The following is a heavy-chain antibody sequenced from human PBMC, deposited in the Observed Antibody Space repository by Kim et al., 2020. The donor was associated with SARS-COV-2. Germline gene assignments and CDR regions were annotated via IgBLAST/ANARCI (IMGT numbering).Heavy chain of an antibody. J-gene: IGHJ4*02. CDR2: INAGNGNT. V-gene: IGHV1-3*01. D-gene: IGHD6-13*01. CDR1: GYTFTSYA. CDR3: AREVGGSSCCDY. Sequence: ASVKVSCKASGYTFTSYAMHWVRQAPGQRLEWMGWINAGNGNTKYSQKFQGRVTITRDTSASTAYMELSSLRSEDTAVYYCAREVGGSSCCDYWGQGTLVTVSS.